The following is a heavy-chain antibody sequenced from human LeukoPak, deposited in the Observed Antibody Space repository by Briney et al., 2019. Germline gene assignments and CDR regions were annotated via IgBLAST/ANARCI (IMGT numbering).Heavy chain of an antibody. Sequence: GASVKVSCTASGYTFTIYYMHWVRQAPGHGLEWMGIINPSGGSTSCAQKYQGRVTMTRDASTSTVYMELSSLRSEDTAVYYCARGDYSTPLYWFDPWGQGTLVTVSS. CDR2: INPSGGST. J-gene: IGHJ5*02. CDR3: ARGDYSTPLYWFDP. V-gene: IGHV1-46*01. D-gene: IGHD4-11*01. CDR1: GYTFTIYY.